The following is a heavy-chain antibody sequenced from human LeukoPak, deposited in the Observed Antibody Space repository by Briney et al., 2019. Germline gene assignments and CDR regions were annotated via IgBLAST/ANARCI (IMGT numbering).Heavy chain of an antibody. CDR1: GGSISSSGYY. Sequence: SETLSLTCTVSGGSISSSGYYWGWLRQPPGKGLEWVGSIYYSGSTYDNPSLKSRVTISVDTSKNQFSLKLSSVTAADTAVYYCARRDSSGWYYFDYWGQGTLVTVSS. V-gene: IGHV4-39*01. D-gene: IGHD6-19*01. CDR2: IYYSGST. CDR3: ARRDSSGWYYFDY. J-gene: IGHJ4*02.